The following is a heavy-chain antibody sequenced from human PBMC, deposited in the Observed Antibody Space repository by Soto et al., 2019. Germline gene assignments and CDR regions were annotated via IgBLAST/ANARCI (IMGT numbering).Heavy chain of an antibody. CDR1: GFTFENYA. J-gene: IGHJ4*02. CDR3: AKDKVYSNYEHYFDY. V-gene: IGHV3-9*01. CDR2: ISWHSGNL. Sequence: VQLVESGGGLVQPGRSLRLSCAASGFTFENYAMHWVRQAPGKGLEWVSGISWHSGNLGYADSVRGRFTISRDNAKNSLYLQMNSLRPEDTGLYYCAKDKVYSNYEHYFDYWGQGTLVTVSS. D-gene: IGHD4-4*01.